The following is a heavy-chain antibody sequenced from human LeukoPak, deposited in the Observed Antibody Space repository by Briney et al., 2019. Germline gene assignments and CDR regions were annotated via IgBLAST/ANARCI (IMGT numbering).Heavy chain of an antibody. CDR3: VRVMPVAGSDS. D-gene: IGHD6-19*01. J-gene: IGHJ4*02. Sequence: GGSLRLSCAASGFTFSNYWMHWVRQSAGKGLVWVSRVKSDGTITSYADSVKGRFTISRDNAKNTLYLQMNSLRVEDTAVYYCVRVMPVAGSDSWGQGTLVTVSS. CDR2: VKSDGTIT. CDR1: GFTFSNYW. V-gene: IGHV3-74*01.